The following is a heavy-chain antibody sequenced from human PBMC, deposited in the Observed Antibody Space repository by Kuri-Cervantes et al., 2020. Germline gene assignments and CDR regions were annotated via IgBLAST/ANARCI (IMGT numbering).Heavy chain of an antibody. CDR1: GGTFSSYA. V-gene: IGHV1-8*02. J-gene: IGHJ4*02. Sequence: ASVKVSCKASGGTFSSYAINWVRQATGQGPEWMGWMNPNSGNTGYAQKFQGRVTMTRNTSISTAYMELSRLRSDDTAVYYCYSLHDSSGYYHDYWGQGTLVTVSS. CDR2: MNPNSGNT. CDR3: YSLHDSSGYYHDY. D-gene: IGHD3-22*01.